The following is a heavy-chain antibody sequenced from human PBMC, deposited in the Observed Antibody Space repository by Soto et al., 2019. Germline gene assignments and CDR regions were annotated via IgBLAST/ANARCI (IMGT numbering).Heavy chain of an antibody. D-gene: IGHD6-13*01. CDR1: HGSVSSEPFY. CDR2: IYHRGNT. J-gene: IGHJ4*01. V-gene: IGHV4-31*03. Sequence: PSETLSLTCTASHGSVSSEPFYWTWIRQHPGKGLEWIGYIYHRGNTYYRPSLKSGVSISIDTSQNQFSLRLNSVAAADTAVYYCARSGYGSSDFVYWGQGTLVTVSS. CDR3: ARSGYGSSDFVY.